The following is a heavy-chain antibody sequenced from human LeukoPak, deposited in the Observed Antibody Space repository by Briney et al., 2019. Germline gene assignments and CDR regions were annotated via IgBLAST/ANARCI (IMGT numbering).Heavy chain of an antibody. D-gene: IGHD1/OR15-1a*01. CDR1: GGSISSSSYY. Sequence: SETLSLTCTVSGGSISSSSYYWGWIRQPPGKGLEWIGNIYYSGSTYYNPSLKSRVTISVDTSKNQFSLKLSSVTAADTAVYYCARGPLVRAPTNYYYYMDVWGKGNPGHRLL. CDR2: IYYSGST. J-gene: IGHJ6*03. V-gene: IGHV4-39*07. CDR3: ARGPLVRAPTNYYYYMDV.